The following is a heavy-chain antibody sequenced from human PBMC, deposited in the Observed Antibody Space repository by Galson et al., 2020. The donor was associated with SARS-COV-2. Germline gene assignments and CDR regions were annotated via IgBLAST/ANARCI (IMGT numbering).Heavy chain of an antibody. CDR1: GFTFSHYA. J-gene: IGHJ6*02. CDR3: ARGGPFGARSYDSPTHYYYAMDV. Sequence: GESLKISCAASGFTFSHYAMHWVRQAPGKGLEWVAVILYDGSKKYYADSVKGRLTISRDNSKDTLDLQMNNLRAEDTAVYYCARGGPFGARSYDSPTHYYYAMDVWGQGTTVTVS. V-gene: IGHV3-30-3*01. D-gene: IGHD3-10*01. CDR2: ILYDGSKK.